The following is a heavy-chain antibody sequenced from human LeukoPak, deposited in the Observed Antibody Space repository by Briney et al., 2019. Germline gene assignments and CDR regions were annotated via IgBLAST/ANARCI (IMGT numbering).Heavy chain of an antibody. CDR3: ARGPPLFDP. CDR2: IDISSSST. J-gene: IGHJ5*02. Sequence: GGSLRLSCVASGFTFSDYTMNWVRQAPGKGLEWISYIDISSSSTYYADSVKGRFTISRDNAKNSLYLQMSSLRAEDTALYYCARGPPLFDPWGQGTLVTVSS. CDR1: GFTFSDYT. V-gene: IGHV3-48*04.